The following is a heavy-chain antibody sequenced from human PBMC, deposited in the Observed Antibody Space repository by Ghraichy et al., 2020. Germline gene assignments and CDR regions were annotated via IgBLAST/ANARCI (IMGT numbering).Heavy chain of an antibody. Sequence: GESLNISCAGSGFTFSTYAMSWVRQAPGKGLEWVSGISGGGSNTFYADSVRGRFTISRDNSRNTLYLQLNSLRADDTAIYYCSTTYYYDSSAPYWGQGILVTVSA. CDR3: STTYYYDSSAPY. CDR1: GFTFSTYA. CDR2: ISGGGSNT. J-gene: IGHJ4*02. D-gene: IGHD3-22*01. V-gene: IGHV3-23*01.